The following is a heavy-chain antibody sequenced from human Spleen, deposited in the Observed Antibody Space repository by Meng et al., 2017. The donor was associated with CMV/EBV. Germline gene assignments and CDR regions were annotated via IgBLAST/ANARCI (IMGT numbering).Heavy chain of an antibody. CDR3: ARGDEYRRCWITGGYFGS. D-gene: IGHD6-13*01. V-gene: IGHV4-59*12. CDR2: IYYSGSS. CDR1: GDSISGFY. J-gene: IGHJ4*02. Sequence: SETLSLTCTVSGDSISGFYWSWVRQPPGKGLEWIGYIYYSGSSNYNPSLKSRVAISVDASKNQFSLKLTSVTAADTAVYFCARGDEYRRCWITGGYFGSWGQGALVTVSS.